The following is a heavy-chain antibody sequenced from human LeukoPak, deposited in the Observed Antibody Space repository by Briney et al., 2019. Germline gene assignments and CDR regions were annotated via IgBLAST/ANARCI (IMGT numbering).Heavy chain of an antibody. Sequence: PSETLSLTCAVYGGSFSGYYWSWIRQPLGKGLEWIGEINHSGSTNYNPPLKSRVTISVDTSKNQFSLKLSSVTAADTAVYYCARKRSSTSLHYGMDVWGKGTTVTVSS. CDR1: GGSFSGYY. D-gene: IGHD2-2*01. V-gene: IGHV4-34*01. J-gene: IGHJ6*04. CDR3: ARKRSSTSLHYGMDV. CDR2: INHSGST.